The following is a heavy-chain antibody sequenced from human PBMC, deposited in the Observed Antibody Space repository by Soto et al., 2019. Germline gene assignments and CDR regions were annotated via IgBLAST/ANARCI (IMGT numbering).Heavy chain of an antibody. CDR2: ISSSSSTI. D-gene: IGHD3-3*01. CDR1: GFTFSSYS. CDR3: ARDEYYDFWSGYYDAFDI. Sequence: EVQLVESGGGLVQPGGSLRLSCAASGFTFSSYSMNWVRQAPGKGLEWVSYISSSSSTIYYADSVKGRFTISRDNAKNSLYLQMNSLRADDTAVYYCARDEYYDFWSGYYDAFDIWGQGTMVTVSS. V-gene: IGHV3-48*01. J-gene: IGHJ3*02.